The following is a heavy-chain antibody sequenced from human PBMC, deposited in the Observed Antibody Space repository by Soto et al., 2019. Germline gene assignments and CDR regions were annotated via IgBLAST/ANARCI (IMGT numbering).Heavy chain of an antibody. Sequence: SRSLSLSCAVPGGSICGSYSYWGSLSQSPGKGPEWIGSVFDTGCTSYNPSLESRGSVSVETSKNHFSLKVSGVSAADTAVYYCATTQKGNNGNYFDHWGQGALVTVSS. CDR1: GGSICGSYSY. V-gene: IGHV4-39*01. CDR2: VFDTGCT. D-gene: IGHD1-20*01. CDR3: ATTQKGNNGNYFDH. J-gene: IGHJ4*02.